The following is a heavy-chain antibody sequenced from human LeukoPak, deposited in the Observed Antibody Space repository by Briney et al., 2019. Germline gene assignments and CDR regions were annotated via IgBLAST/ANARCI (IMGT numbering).Heavy chain of an antibody. V-gene: IGHV3-23*01. CDR3: AKDRLGAVLYFDC. J-gene: IGHJ4*02. CDR1: GFTFRNYG. CDR2: MTGDGATT. D-gene: IGHD1-26*01. Sequence: GGSLRLSCAASGFTFRNYGMSWVRQAPGKGLEWVSAMTGDGATTYYADSMKGRFTISRDNSKNTLYLQINSLGAGDTAVYYCAKDRLGAVLYFDCWGQGTLVTASS.